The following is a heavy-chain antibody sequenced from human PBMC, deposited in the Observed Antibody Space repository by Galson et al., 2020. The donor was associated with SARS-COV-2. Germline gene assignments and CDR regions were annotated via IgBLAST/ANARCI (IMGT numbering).Heavy chain of an antibody. D-gene: IGHD3-10*01. Sequence: SETLSLTCTVSGGSISSSSYYWGWIRQPPGKGLEWIGSIYYSGSTYYNPSLKSRVTISVDTSKNQFSLKLSSVTAADTAVYYCARGQFGEIITTAGRYSFAYWGQGTLAPVS. V-gene: IGHV4-39*07. CDR3: ARGQFGEIITTAGRYSFAY. J-gene: IGHJ4*02. CDR1: GGSISSSSYY. CDR2: IYYSGST.